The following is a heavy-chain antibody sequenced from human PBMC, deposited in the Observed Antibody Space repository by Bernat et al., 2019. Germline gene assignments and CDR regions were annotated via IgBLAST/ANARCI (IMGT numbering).Heavy chain of an antibody. CDR3: ASNGRKAGLGRGMDV. Sequence: QVQLVQSGAEVKNPGASVKVSCKASGYTFTDYYVHWVRQAPGQGLEWMGWINPNSGGANYAKNFQVRITTNRVASRSAAYMEMSRLRSEDAAVYYCASNGRKAGLGRGMDVWGQGTTVTVSS. CDR2: INPNSGGA. J-gene: IGHJ6*02. V-gene: IGHV1-2*02. CDR1: GYTFTDYY. D-gene: IGHD1-26*01.